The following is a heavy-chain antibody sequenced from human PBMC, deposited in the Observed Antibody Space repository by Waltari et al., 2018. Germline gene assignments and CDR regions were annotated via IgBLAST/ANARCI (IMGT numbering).Heavy chain of an antibody. CDR2: ISYDGSNK. V-gene: IGHV3-30-3*01. D-gene: IGHD2-21*01. CDR1: GFTFSCYA. Sequence: VQLVESGGGVVQPGRSLRLSCAASGFTFSCYAMHWVRQAPGKGLEWVAVISYDGSNKYYADSVKGRFTISRDNSKNTLYLQMNSLRAEDTAVYYCAREVIAILKEGNFDYWGQGTLVTVSS. J-gene: IGHJ4*02. CDR3: AREVIAILKEGNFDY.